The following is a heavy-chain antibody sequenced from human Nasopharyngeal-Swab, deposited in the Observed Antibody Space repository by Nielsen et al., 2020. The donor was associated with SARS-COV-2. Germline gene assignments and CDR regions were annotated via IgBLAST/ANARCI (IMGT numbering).Heavy chain of an antibody. CDR2: FYTTGST. Sequence: SETLSLTCTVSGGSTSSGSYYWSWIRQPAGKGLEWIGRFYTTGSTDYNPSLKSRVTISVDTSKNQFSLKLSSVTAADTAVYYCARGSSSSAAHDYWGQGTLVTVSS. CDR1: GGSTSSGSYY. CDR3: ARGSSSSAAHDY. J-gene: IGHJ4*02. D-gene: IGHD6-6*01. V-gene: IGHV4-61*02.